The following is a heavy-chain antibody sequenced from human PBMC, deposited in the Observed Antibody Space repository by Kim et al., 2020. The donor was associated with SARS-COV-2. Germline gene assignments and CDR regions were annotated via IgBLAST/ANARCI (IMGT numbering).Heavy chain of an antibody. D-gene: IGHD6-13*01. CDR3: AKRYSSSWYLDY. V-gene: IGHV3-23*01. J-gene: IGHJ4*02. Sequence: YYTDSVKGRFTISRDNSKTTLYLQMNSLRAEDTAVYYCAKRYSSSWYLDYWGQGTLVTVSS.